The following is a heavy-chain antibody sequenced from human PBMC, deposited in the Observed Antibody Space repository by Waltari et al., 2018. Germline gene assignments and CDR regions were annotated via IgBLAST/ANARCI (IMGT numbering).Heavy chain of an antibody. J-gene: IGHJ6*03. CDR1: GYTFTDYY. CDR3: ARGGSTIFGSEGPYYMDV. CDR2: VDPEDGET. V-gene: IGHV1-69-2*01. D-gene: IGHD3-3*01. Sequence: EVQLVQSGAEVKKPGATVKISCKVSGYTFTDYYMHWVQQAPGKGLEWMGLVDPEDGETIYAQKLQGRVTMTTDTSTSTAYMELRSLRSDDTAVYYCARGGSTIFGSEGPYYMDVWGKGTTVTVSS.